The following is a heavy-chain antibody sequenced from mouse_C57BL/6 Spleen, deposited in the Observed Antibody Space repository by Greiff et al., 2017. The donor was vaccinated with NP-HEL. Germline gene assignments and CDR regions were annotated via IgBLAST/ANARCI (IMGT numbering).Heavy chain of an antibody. CDR3: AWELTGGYYFDY. CDR1: GFTFSDYG. D-gene: IGHD4-1*01. J-gene: IGHJ2*01. Sequence: VQLVESGGGLVKPGGSLKLSCAASGFTFSDYGMHWVRQAPEKGLEWVAYISSGSSTIYYADTVKGRFTISRDNAKNTLFLQMTSLRSEDTAMYYCAWELTGGYYFDYWGQGTTLTVSS. V-gene: IGHV5-17*01. CDR2: ISSGSSTI.